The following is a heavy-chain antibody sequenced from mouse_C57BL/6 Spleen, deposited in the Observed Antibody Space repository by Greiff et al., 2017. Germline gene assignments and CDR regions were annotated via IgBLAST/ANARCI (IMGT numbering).Heavy chain of an antibody. CDR2: IDPETGGT. CDR3: TRPGTPY. V-gene: IGHV1-15*01. CDR1: GYTFSDYE. Sequence: QVQLQQSGAELVRPGASVTLSCKASGYTFSDYEMHWVKQTPVHGLEWIGAIDPETGGTAYNQKFKGEAILTADKSSSTAYMELRSLTSEDSAVYYCTRPGTPYWGQGTTLTVSS. D-gene: IGHD4-1*01. J-gene: IGHJ2*01.